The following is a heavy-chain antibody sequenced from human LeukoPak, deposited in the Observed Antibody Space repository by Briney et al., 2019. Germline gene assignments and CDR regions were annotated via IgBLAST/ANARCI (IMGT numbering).Heavy chain of an antibody. CDR1: GYTFTDYY. Sequence: ASVKVSCKVSGYTFTDYYMHWVQQAPGKGLEWMGLVDPEDGETIYAEKFQGRVTITADTSTDTAYMELSSLRSEDTAVYYCATDLPMYNWNDKPPSDIWGQGTMVTVSS. CDR2: VDPEDGET. V-gene: IGHV1-69-2*01. D-gene: IGHD1-1*01. J-gene: IGHJ3*02. CDR3: ATDLPMYNWNDKPPSDI.